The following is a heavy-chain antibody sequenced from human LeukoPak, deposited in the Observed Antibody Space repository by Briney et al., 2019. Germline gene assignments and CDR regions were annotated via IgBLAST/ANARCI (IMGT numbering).Heavy chain of an antibody. CDR1: GFTFSSYA. Sequence: GGALRLSCAASGFTFSSYAMSWGRPAPGKGLGGVSAISGSGGSTYYADSVKGRFTISRDNSKNTLYLQMNSLRAEDTAVYYCAKERYYGSGSYYKVNWFDPWGQGTLVTVSS. V-gene: IGHV3-23*01. CDR3: AKERYYGSGSYYKVNWFDP. J-gene: IGHJ5*02. D-gene: IGHD3-10*01. CDR2: ISGSGGST.